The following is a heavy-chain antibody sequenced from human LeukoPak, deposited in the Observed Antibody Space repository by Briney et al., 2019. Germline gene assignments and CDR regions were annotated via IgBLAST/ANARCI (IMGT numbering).Heavy chain of an antibody. D-gene: IGHD6-13*01. Sequence: GASVKVSCKASGYTFTGYYMHWVRQAPGQGLEWMGWINPNSGGTNYAQKFQGRVTMTRDTSISTAYMELSRLRSDDTAVYYCARPGRDSSSWRGPDWYFDLWGRGTLVTVSS. CDR2: INPNSGGT. CDR3: ARPGRDSSSWRGPDWYFDL. V-gene: IGHV1-2*02. CDR1: GYTFTGYY. J-gene: IGHJ2*01.